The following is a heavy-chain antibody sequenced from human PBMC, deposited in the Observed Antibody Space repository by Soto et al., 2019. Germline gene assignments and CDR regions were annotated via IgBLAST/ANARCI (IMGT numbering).Heavy chain of an antibody. V-gene: IGHV4-59*08. J-gene: IGHJ2*01. Sequence: QVQLQESGPGLVKPSETLSLTCTVSGGSISSYYWSWIRQPPGKGLEWIGYIYYSGSTNYNPSLTSRVTISVDTSKNQFSLKLSSVTAADTAVYYCARRIAVAGPYWYFDLWGRGTLVTVSS. CDR2: IYYSGST. D-gene: IGHD6-19*01. CDR1: GGSISSYY. CDR3: ARRIAVAGPYWYFDL.